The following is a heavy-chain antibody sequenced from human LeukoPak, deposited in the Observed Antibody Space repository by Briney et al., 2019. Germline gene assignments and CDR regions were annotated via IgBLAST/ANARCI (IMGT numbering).Heavy chain of an antibody. D-gene: IGHD3-22*01. CDR3: VRDSSGPT. V-gene: IGHV3-30*04. Sequence: PGGSLRLSCAASGFTFSTYAMHWVRQAPGKGLEWVAVISYDGSNKNYADSVQGRFTISRDNSKNTMYLQMNSLRAEDTAVYYCVRDSSGPTWGQGTMVTVSS. CDR2: ISYDGSNK. J-gene: IGHJ3*01. CDR1: GFTFSTYA.